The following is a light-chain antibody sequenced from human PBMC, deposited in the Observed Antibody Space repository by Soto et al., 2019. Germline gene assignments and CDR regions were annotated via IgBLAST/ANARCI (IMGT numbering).Light chain of an antibody. CDR1: SSDVGTYNS. CDR3: SSDTSSSSYV. Sequence: TGTSSDVGTYNSVSWYQQYPGKAPKLMIHDVSNRPSGVSNRFSGSKSGNTASLTISGLQAEDEADYYCSSDTSSSSYVFGSGTKVTVL. J-gene: IGLJ1*01. V-gene: IGLV2-14*04. CDR2: DVS.